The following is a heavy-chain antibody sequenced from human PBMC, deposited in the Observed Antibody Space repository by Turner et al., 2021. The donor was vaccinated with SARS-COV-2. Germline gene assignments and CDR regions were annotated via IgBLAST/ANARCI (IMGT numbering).Heavy chain of an antibody. CDR1: GYTVTSYG. Sequence: QVQLVQSGAEVKKPGAPVKVSCMASGYTVTSYGSSWVRQAPGQGLEWMGWISAYNVNTYNAQKRQGRVTMTTDTSTSTAYRELRSLRSDDTAVYYCAGSSSWYGNWLDPWGQGTLVTVSS. CDR3: AGSSSWYGNWLDP. D-gene: IGHD6-13*01. CDR2: ISAYNVNT. J-gene: IGHJ5*02. V-gene: IGHV1-18*01.